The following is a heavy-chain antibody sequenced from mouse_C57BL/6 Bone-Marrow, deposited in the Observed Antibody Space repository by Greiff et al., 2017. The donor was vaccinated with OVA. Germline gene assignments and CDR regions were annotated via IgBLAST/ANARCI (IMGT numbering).Heavy chain of an antibody. CDR3: AKNPRWLLQAMDY. Sequence: QVQLKESGPGLVQPSQSLSITCTVSGFSLTSYGVHWVRQPPGKGLEWLGVIWSGGSTDYNAAFISRLSISKDNSKSQVFFKMNSLQADDTAIYYCAKNPRWLLQAMDYWGQGTSVTVSS. CDR2: IWSGGST. V-gene: IGHV2-4*01. D-gene: IGHD2-3*01. J-gene: IGHJ4*01. CDR1: GFSLTSYG.